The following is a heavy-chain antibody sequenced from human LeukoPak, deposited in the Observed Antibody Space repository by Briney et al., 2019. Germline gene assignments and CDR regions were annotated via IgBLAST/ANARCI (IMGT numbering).Heavy chain of an antibody. D-gene: IGHD1-1*01. CDR1: GFTFSSYA. J-gene: IGHJ3*02. V-gene: IGHV3-30*04. CDR3: ARDLDI. Sequence: PGRSLRLSCAASGFTFSSYAMHWVRQAPGKGLEWVAVISYDGSNKYYADSVKGRFTISRDNSKNTLYLQMNSLRAEDTAVYYCARDLDIWGQGTMVTVSS. CDR2: ISYDGSNK.